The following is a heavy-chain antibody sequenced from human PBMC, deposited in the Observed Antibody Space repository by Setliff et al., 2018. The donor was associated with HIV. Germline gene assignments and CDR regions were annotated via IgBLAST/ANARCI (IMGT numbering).Heavy chain of an antibody. CDR3: ANYGDY. Sequence: GGSLRLSCAASGFTFTAYNMAWVRQAPGKGLEWISAISPNGDITYYAASVQGRFTISRDNSKNTVYLQMSSLIAEDTALYYCANYGDYWGQGTLVTVS. D-gene: IGHD4-17*01. V-gene: IGHV3-23*01. J-gene: IGHJ4*02. CDR1: GFTFTAYN. CDR2: ISPNGDIT.